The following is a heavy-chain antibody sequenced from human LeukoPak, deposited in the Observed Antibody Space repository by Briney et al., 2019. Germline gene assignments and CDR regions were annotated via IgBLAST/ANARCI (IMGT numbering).Heavy chain of an antibody. J-gene: IGHJ3*02. D-gene: IGHD2-21*01. CDR2: IYYSGST. CDR3: ARVGCGGDCYTAKDYAFDI. CDR1: GGSISSYY. V-gene: IGHV4-59*01. Sequence: SETLSLTCTVSGGSISSYYWSWIRQPPGKGLEWIGYIYYSGSTNYNPSLKSRVTISVDTSKNQFSPKLSSVTAADTAVYYCARVGCGGDCYTAKDYAFDIWGQGTMVTVS.